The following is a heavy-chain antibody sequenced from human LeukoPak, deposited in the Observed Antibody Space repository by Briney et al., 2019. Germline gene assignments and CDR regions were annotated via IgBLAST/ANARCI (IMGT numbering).Heavy chain of an antibody. V-gene: IGHV4-4*07. Sequence: SETLSLTCNVSGGSISSYYWSWIRQPAGKGLEWIGRIYTSGSTNYNPSLKSRVTMSVDTSKNQFSLKLSSVTAADTAVYYCARDRGRDSSSWYGNDAFDIWGQGTMVTVSS. CDR2: IYTSGST. D-gene: IGHD6-13*01. CDR1: GGSISSYY. J-gene: IGHJ3*02. CDR3: ARDRGRDSSSWYGNDAFDI.